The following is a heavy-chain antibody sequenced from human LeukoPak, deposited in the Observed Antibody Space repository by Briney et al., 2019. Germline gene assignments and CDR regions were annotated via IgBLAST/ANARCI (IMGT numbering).Heavy chain of an antibody. J-gene: IGHJ4*02. CDR3: AKLRWLQFAGWYFDY. Sequence: AGSLRLSCAASGFTFSSYAMSWVRQAPGKGLEWVSAISGSGGSTYYADSVKGRFTISRDNSKNTLYLQMNSLRAEDTAVYYCAKLRWLQFAGWYFDYWGQGTLVTVSS. V-gene: IGHV3-23*01. CDR2: ISGSGGST. D-gene: IGHD5-24*01. CDR1: GFTFSSYA.